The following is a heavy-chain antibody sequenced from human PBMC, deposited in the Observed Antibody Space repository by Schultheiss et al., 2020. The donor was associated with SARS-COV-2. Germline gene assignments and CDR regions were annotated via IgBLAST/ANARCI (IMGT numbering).Heavy chain of an antibody. CDR2: IKQDGSEK. CDR3: AKVSVTGLISDIYYFDY. Sequence: GGSLRLSCAASGFTFNTYPMSWVRQAPGKGLEWVANIKQDGSEKYYADSVKGRFTIARGNAKNSLHLQMNSLRPEDTALYYCAKVSVTGLISDIYYFDYWGQGTPVTVSS. CDR1: GFTFNTYP. V-gene: IGHV3-7*03. D-gene: IGHD6-19*01. J-gene: IGHJ4*02.